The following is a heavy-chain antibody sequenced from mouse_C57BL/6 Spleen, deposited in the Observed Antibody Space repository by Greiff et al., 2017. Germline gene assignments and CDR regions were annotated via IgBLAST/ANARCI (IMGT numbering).Heavy chain of an antibody. V-gene: IGHV1-54*01. CDR3: AREEDDGYSDY. CDR1: GYAFTNYL. J-gene: IGHJ2*01. D-gene: IGHD2-3*01. CDR2: INPGSGGT. Sequence: QVQLKQSGAELVRPGTSVKVSCKASGYAFTNYLIEWVKQRPGQGLEWIGVINPGSGGTNYNEKFKGKATLTADKSSSTAYMQLSSLTSEDSAVYFCAREEDDGYSDYWGQGTTLTVSS.